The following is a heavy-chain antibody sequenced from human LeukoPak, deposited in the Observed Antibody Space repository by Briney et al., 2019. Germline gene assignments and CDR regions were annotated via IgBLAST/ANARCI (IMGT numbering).Heavy chain of an antibody. V-gene: IGHV3-30*02. D-gene: IGHD3-22*01. Sequence: GGSLRLSCAASGFTFSSYGMHWVRQAPGKGVEWVAFIRYDGSNKYYADSVKGRFTISRDNSKNTLYLQMNSLRAEDTAVYYCAKDYYDRMYYFDYWGQGTLVTVSS. CDR1: GFTFSSYG. CDR3: AKDYYDRMYYFDY. J-gene: IGHJ4*02. CDR2: IRYDGSNK.